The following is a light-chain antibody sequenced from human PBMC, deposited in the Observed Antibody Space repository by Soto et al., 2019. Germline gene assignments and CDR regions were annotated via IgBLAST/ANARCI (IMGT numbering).Light chain of an antibody. Sequence: QSALTQPASVSGSPGQSITISCTGTSSDVGGYNYVSWYQQHPGKAPKLMIYEVNKRPSGVPDRFSGSKSGNTASLTVSGLQAEDEADYYCSSYAGSGNVFGTGTKVT. J-gene: IGLJ1*01. CDR2: EVN. CDR1: SSDVGGYNY. CDR3: SSYAGSGNV. V-gene: IGLV2-8*01.